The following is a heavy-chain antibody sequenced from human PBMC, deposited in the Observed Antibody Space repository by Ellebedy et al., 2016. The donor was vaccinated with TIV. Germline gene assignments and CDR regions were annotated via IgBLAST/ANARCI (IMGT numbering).Heavy chain of an antibody. Sequence: GESLKISXAASGFTVSSNCMSWVRQAPGKGLEWVSVIYSGGSTFYADSVKGRFTISRDNSKNTLYLQMNSLRAEDTAVYYCATRDYDLWSGVSYYYYMDVWGKGTMVTVSS. CDR3: ATRDYDLWSGVSYYYYMDV. V-gene: IGHV3-53*01. CDR2: IYSGGST. CDR1: GFTVSSNC. D-gene: IGHD3-3*01. J-gene: IGHJ6*03.